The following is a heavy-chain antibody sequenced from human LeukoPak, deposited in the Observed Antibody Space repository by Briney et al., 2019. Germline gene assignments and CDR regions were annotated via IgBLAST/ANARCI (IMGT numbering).Heavy chain of an antibody. CDR3: ASGTFDGPLYGTYWYFHV. CDR1: GASINNNY. J-gene: IGHJ2*01. V-gene: IGHV4-59*01. D-gene: IGHD1-14*01. Sequence: SETLSLTCDVSGASINNNYWTWVRQPPGKGLEWIGYIYSNGNTNYNPSLKGRVTMSIETSKNQFSLQLPSVTAADTAVYYCASGTFDGPLYGTYWYFHVWGRGTLVTVSS. CDR2: IYSNGNT.